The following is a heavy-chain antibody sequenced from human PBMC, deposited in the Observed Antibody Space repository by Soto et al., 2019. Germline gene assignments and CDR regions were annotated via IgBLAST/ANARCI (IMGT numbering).Heavy chain of an antibody. Sequence: GGALRLFCAAPEFTFSNYAMRLVPQAPGKGLEWVSAITGSGGNTYYADSVKGRFTISRDNSKNTLYLQMNSLRAEDTAIYYCAKGRRWGAPADLFEYWGQGTLVTVSS. CDR1: EFTFSNYA. CDR3: AKGRRWGAPADLFEY. CDR2: ITGSGGNT. V-gene: IGHV3-23*01. J-gene: IGHJ4*02. D-gene: IGHD1-26*01.